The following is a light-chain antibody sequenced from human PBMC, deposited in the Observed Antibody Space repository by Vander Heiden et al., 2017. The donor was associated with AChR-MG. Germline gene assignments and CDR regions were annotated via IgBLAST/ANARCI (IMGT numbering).Light chain of an antibody. Sequence: SYDLTQPLSVSVALGQTARITCGGNNIGIKNVHWYHQKPGQAPVLVIYRDNNRPSGIPERFSGSNSGNTATLTISRAQAGDEADYYCHVWDTSTGVFGGGTKLTVL. CDR2: RDN. V-gene: IGLV3-9*01. CDR3: HVWDTSTGV. CDR1: NIGIKN. J-gene: IGLJ3*02.